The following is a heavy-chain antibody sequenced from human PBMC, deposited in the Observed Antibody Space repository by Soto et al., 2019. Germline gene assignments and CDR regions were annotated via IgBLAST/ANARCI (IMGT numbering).Heavy chain of an antibody. CDR2: IKRDGREK. Sequence: DVQLVESGGALVQPGGSLRISCSASGFTFSNYWMTWVRQAPGKGLEWVANIKRDGREKYYVDSVKGRFTISRDNAKHSLYQQINTLRDEEAAVYYCGSVFSSSFRYFHHFFGLDVWGQGTTVTVSS. CDR1: GFTFSNYW. V-gene: IGHV3-7*05. CDR3: GSVFSSSFRYFHHFFGLDV. J-gene: IGHJ6*02. D-gene: IGHD2-2*01.